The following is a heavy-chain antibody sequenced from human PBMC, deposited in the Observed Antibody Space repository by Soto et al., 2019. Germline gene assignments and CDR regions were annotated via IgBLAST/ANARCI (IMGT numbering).Heavy chain of an antibody. CDR2: ISGSGGST. CDR3: AKGAYYHGSGSYFPLDY. D-gene: IGHD3-10*01. Sequence: PVGSLRLSCAASGFTLSSYGMSWVRQAPGKGLEWVSAISGSGGSTYYADSVKGRFTISRDNSKNTLYLQMNSLRAEDTAVYYCAKGAYYHGSGSYFPLDYWGQGTLVTVSS. CDR1: GFTLSSYG. J-gene: IGHJ4*02. V-gene: IGHV3-23*01.